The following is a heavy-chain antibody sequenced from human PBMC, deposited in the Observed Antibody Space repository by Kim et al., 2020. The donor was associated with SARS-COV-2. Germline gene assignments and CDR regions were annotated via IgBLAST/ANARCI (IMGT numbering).Heavy chain of an antibody. CDR1: GVSVNSAPYY. CDR2: VLHSGKA. CDR3: ASQESGTMRSY. D-gene: IGHD1-1*01. Sequence: SETLSLTCSVSGVSVNSAPYYWSWIRQPPGKGLEWIGYVLHSGKAKYNPSLESRLTISLDTSRNRISLQLISITTADTAVYFCASQESGTMRSYWGQGTLVTASS. J-gene: IGHJ4*02. V-gene: IGHV4-61*03.